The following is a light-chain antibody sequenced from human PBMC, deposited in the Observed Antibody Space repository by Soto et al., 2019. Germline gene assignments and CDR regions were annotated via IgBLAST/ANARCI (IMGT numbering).Light chain of an antibody. CDR2: EVS. CDR3: SSYTSINTYV. CDR1: SSDVGDYNY. V-gene: IGLV2-14*01. Sequence: QSVLTQPASVSGSPGQSITISCSGTSSDVGDYNYVSWYQQHPGKAPKLMIYEVSNRPSGVSNRFSGSKSGNTASLTISGLQVEEESDYYCSSYTSINTYVFGPGTKVTV. J-gene: IGLJ1*01.